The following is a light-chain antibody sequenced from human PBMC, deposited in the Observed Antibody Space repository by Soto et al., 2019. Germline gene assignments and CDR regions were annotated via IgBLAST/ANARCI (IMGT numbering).Light chain of an antibody. CDR3: QQYNNWPFS. CDR1: HSLQHSNGYNC. J-gene: IGKJ5*01. CDR2: DVS. V-gene: IGKV2-28*01. Sequence: DIVMTQSPLYLPVTPVGPSSSSCISGHSLQHSNGYNCLDWYQQKYGRSPRLLIYDVSNRATGVTARFSGSGSETDFTLTISGLRSEDSAVDFCQQYNNWPFSFGQGTRLEIK.